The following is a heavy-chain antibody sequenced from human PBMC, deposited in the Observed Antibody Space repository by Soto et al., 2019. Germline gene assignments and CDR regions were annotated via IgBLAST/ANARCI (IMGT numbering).Heavy chain of an antibody. CDR2: ITSSFTT. Sequence: GGSLRLSCAASGFTFSTYAMSWVRQAPGKGLEWVSDITSSFTTYYADSVKGRFTISRDNSKNTLYLQMNSLRAEDTAEYYCAKNFISAPGVNWFDPWGQGTLVTVSS. CDR1: GFTFSTYA. D-gene: IGHD6-13*01. CDR3: AKNFISAPGVNWFDP. J-gene: IGHJ5*02. V-gene: IGHV3-23*01.